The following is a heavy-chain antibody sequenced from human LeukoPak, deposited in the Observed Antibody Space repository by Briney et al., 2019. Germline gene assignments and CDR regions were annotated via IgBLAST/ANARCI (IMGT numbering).Heavy chain of an antibody. CDR2: FDPEDGET. D-gene: IGHD1-26*01. V-gene: IGHV1-24*01. J-gene: IGHJ4*02. CDR1: GYTLTELS. CDR3: ATDIMVGATRGYFDY. Sequence: ASVKVSCKVSGYTLTELSMHWVRQAPGKGLEWMGGFDPEDGETIYAQKFQGRVTMTKDTSTDTAYMELSSLRSEDTAVYYCATDIMVGATRGYFDYWGQGTLVTVSS.